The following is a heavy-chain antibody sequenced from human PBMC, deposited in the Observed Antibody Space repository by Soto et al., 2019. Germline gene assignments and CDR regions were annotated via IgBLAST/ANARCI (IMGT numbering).Heavy chain of an antibody. J-gene: IGHJ5*02. D-gene: IGHD1-1*01. CDR2: ISRDGNAI. CDR1: GFIFSDYY. V-gene: IGHV3-11*01. Sequence: VQLVESGGGLVKPGGSLRLSCAASGFIFSDYYMSWIRQAPGKGLEWLAYISRDGNAIFYADSVNGRFTNSRDNAKNSLFLQMDDLRAEDTAMFFCARGAEMSSLTKWFDPWGQGTLVTVSS. CDR3: ARGAEMSSLTKWFDP.